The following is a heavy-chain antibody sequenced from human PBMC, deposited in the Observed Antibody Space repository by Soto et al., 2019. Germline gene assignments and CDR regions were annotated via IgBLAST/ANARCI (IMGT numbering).Heavy chain of an antibody. V-gene: IGHV1-8*01. CDR3: ARESSYGLVY. Sequence: QVQLVQSGAEVKKPGASVNVSCKASGYTFSSYDINWVRQATVQGLESMGWMNPNSGNTGYAQKFQGRVTMTRNTSISTAYMELSTLRSEDTAVYYCARESSYGLVYWGQGTLVTVSS. CDR2: MNPNSGNT. J-gene: IGHJ4*02. CDR1: GYTFSSYD. D-gene: IGHD5-18*01.